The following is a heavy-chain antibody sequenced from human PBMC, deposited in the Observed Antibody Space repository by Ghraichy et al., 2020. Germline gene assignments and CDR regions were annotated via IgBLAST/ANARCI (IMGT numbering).Heavy chain of an antibody. J-gene: IGHJ6*02. CDR1: GFTFSSYA. V-gene: IGHV3-23*01. Sequence: GGSLRLSCAASGFTFSSYAMSWVRQAPGKGLEWVSAISGSGGSTYYADSVKGRFTISRDNSKTTLYLQMNSLRAEDTAVYYCAKAAPSASYYDFWSGYYDYYGMDVWGQGTTVTVSS. D-gene: IGHD3-3*01. CDR3: AKAAPSASYYDFWSGYYDYYGMDV. CDR2: ISGSGGST.